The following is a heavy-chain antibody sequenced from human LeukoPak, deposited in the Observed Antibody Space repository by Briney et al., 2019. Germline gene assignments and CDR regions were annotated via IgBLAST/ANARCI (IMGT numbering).Heavy chain of an antibody. V-gene: IGHV1-69*06. D-gene: IGHD5-12*01. Sequence: SVKVSCKASGGTFSNYAISWVRQAPGQGLEWMGRIIPIFGTANYAQKFQGRVTITADKSTSTVYMELSSLRSEDTAVYYCARGGPGGNIVATMIWGQGTLVTVSS. CDR2: IIPIFGTA. CDR3: ARGGPGGNIVATMI. J-gene: IGHJ4*02. CDR1: GGTFSNYA.